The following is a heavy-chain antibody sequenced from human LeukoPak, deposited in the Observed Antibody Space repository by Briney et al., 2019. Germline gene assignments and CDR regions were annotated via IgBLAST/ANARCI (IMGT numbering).Heavy chain of an antibody. D-gene: IGHD2-8*01. J-gene: IGHJ4*02. V-gene: IGHV1-2*02. CDR3: ARGRLEMGFDY. CDR2: INPNSGGT. Sequence: EASVKVSCKASGYTFTAYYMHWVRQAPGQGLEWMRWINPNSGGTNYAQKFQGRVTMTRDTSISTAYMELSRLRSDDTAVYYCARGRLEMGFDYWGQGTLVTVSS. CDR1: GYTFTAYY.